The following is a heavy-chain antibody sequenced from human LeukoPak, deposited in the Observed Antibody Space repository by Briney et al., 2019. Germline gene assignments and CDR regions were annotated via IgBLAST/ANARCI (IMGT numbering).Heavy chain of an antibody. J-gene: IGHJ4*02. CDR1: GFTFSSYA. Sequence: PGGSLSLSCAASGFTFSSYAMSWVRQAPGKGLEWVSAISGSGGSTYYADSVKGWFTISRDNSKNTLYLQMNSLRAEDTAVYYCARRSGIAVAGAFDYWGQGTLVTVSS. CDR2: ISGSGGST. V-gene: IGHV3-23*01. D-gene: IGHD6-19*01. CDR3: ARRSGIAVAGAFDY.